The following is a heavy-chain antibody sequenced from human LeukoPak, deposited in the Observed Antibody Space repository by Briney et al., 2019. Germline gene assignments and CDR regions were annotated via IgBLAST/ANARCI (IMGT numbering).Heavy chain of an antibody. J-gene: IGHJ4*02. CDR2: ISGSGGST. V-gene: IGHV3-23*01. D-gene: IGHD5-24*01. Sequence: RGGSLRLSCAASGFTFSSYAMSWVRQAPGKGLEWVSAISGSGGSTYYADSVKGRFTISRDNSKNTLYLQMNSLRAEDTAVYYCAKDLSSDGYNTGNFDYWGQGTLVTVSS. CDR1: GFTFSSYA. CDR3: AKDLSSDGYNTGNFDY.